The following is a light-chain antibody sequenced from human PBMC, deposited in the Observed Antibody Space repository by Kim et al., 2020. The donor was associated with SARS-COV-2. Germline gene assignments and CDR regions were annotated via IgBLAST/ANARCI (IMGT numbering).Light chain of an antibody. V-gene: IGKV3-20*01. CDR2: SVS. J-gene: IGKJ1*01. CDR3: QHYGSSSRT. CDR1: QSVSSNY. Sequence: PPGERATLSCRASQSVSSNYLAWYQQKPGQSPRLLIYSVSTRATGIPDRFSGSGSGTDFTLTISGLEPEDFAVYYCQHYGSSSRTFGHGTKVDIK.